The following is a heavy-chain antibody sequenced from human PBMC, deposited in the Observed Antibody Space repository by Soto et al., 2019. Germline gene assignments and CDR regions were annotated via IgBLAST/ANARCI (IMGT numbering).Heavy chain of an antibody. CDR1: GFTFSSSP. CDR2: INGGDDSK. D-gene: IGHD2-15*01. J-gene: IGHJ4*02. Sequence: GSLRLSCVVSGFTFSSSPMSWVRQAPGKGLEWVSGINGGDDSKHYAESVRGRFTITRDNSKNTLYLQMNSLRAEDTAVYYCVRTSLVVAAATREDYWGQGTLVTVSS. CDR3: VRTSLVVAAATREDY. V-gene: IGHV3-23*01.